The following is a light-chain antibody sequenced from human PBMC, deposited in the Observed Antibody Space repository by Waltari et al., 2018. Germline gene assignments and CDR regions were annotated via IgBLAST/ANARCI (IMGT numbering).Light chain of an antibody. CDR1: QGIGSW. V-gene: IGKV1-12*01. Sequence: DIQMTQSPSSVSASVGDRVTITCRASQGIGSWLVWYQQKPGEAPKLLIYGTSTFKSGVPSRFSGSGSGTDFTLTISSLQPEDCATYYCQQANSFPRNFGQVTRVDIK. CDR3: QQANSFPRN. CDR2: GTS. J-gene: IGKJ5*01.